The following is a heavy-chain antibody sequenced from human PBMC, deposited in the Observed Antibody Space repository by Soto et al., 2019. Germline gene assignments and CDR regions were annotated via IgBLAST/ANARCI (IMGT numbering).Heavy chain of an antibody. CDR2: IIPILGIA. CDR1: GGIFSSYT. Sequence: QVQLVQSGAEVKKPGSSVKVSCKASGGIFSSYTISWVRQAPGQGLEWMGRIIPILGIANYAQKFQGRVTITADKSTSTAYMELSSLRSEDTAVYYCARGEDYGDYVFDYWGQGTLVTVSS. D-gene: IGHD4-17*01. V-gene: IGHV1-69*02. J-gene: IGHJ4*02. CDR3: ARGEDYGDYVFDY.